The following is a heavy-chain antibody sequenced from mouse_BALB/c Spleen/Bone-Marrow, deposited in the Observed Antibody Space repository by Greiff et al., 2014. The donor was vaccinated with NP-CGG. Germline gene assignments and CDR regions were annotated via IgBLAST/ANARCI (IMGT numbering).Heavy chain of an antibody. CDR2: IWAGGST. D-gene: IGHD4-1*01. CDR3: ARVTGTDWYFDV. CDR1: GFSLTSYG. J-gene: IGHJ1*01. Sequence: VQRVESGPGLVAPSQSLSITFTVSGFSLTSYGVHWVRQPPGKGLEWLGVIWAGGSTNYNSALMSRLSISKDNSKSQVFLKMNSLQTDDTAMYYCARVTGTDWYFDVWGAGTTVTVSS. V-gene: IGHV2-9*02.